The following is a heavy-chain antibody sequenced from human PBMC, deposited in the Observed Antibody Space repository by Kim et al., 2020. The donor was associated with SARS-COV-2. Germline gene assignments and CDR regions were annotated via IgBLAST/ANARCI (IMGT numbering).Heavy chain of an antibody. CDR3: ARESITWDSFFDR. J-gene: IGHJ1*01. Sequence: NYSHKLPDRVTITRDTSASTDYMELNSLRSEDTAVFYCARESITWDSFFDRWGQGTLVAVSS. D-gene: IGHD3-10*01. V-gene: IGHV1-3*01.